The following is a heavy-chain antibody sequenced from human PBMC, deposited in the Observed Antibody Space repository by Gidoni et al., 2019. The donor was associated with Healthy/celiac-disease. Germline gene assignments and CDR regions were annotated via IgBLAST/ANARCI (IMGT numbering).Heavy chain of an antibody. D-gene: IGHD2-2*01. CDR2: ISGSCGST. CDR1: GFTFSSYA. J-gene: IGHJ6*02. V-gene: IGHV3-23*01. CDR3: AKDGVVGTYYYYGMDV. Sequence: EVQLLESGGGLVQPGGSLRLSCAAPGFTFSSYAMGWVRRAPGKGLEWVSAISGSCGSTYYTDSVKGRFTISRDNSKNTLYLQMNSLRAEDTAVYYCAKDGVVGTYYYYGMDVWGQGTTVTVPS.